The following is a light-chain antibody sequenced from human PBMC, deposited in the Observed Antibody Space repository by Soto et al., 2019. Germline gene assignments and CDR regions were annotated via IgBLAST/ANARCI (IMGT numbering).Light chain of an antibody. Sequence: ELVLTQSPGTLSLSPGERATLSCRASQTVTTTHLAWYQQKPGQAPRLLIYGASTRATGIPDRFSGGGSGTDFTLTISRLEREDFAVYYCQQYGNSLWTFGQGTRVEIK. CDR1: QTVTTTH. CDR3: QQYGNSLWT. J-gene: IGKJ1*01. V-gene: IGKV3-20*01. CDR2: GAS.